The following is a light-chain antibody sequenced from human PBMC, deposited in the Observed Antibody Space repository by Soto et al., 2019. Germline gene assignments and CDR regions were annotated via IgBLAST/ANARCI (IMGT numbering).Light chain of an antibody. Sequence: QSVRTQPPSVSGAPGQRVTISCTGSSSNIGAGYDVHWYQQLPGTAPKLLIYGNSNRPSGVPDRFSGSKSGTSASLALTGLQAEDEADYYCQSYDSSLRDVFGTGTKVTVL. J-gene: IGLJ1*01. CDR2: GNS. CDR1: SSNIGAGYD. V-gene: IGLV1-40*01. CDR3: QSYDSSLRDV.